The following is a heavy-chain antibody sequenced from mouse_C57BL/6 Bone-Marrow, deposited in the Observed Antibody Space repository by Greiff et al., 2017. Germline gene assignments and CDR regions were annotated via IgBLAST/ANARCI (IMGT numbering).Heavy chain of an antibody. CDR3: ASSCITTVVRDY. D-gene: IGHD1-1*01. Sequence: VKLLESGPGLVQPSQSLSISCTASGFSLTSYGVHWVRQSPGKGLEWLGVLWRGGSTAYNAAFISRLGISKDNSKSQVFFKMNSRQADDKAIDYCASSCITTVVRDYWGQGTTLTVSS. V-gene: IGHV2-2*01. CDR2: LWRGGST. J-gene: IGHJ2*01. CDR1: GFSLTSYG.